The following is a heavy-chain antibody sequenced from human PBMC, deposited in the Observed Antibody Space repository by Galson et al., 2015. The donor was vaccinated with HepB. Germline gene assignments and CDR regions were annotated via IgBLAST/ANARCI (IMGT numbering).Heavy chain of an antibody. V-gene: IGHV1-18*01. CDR2: ISAYNGNT. D-gene: IGHD6-19*01. J-gene: IGHJ5*02. Sequence: CKASGYTFTSYGISWVRQAPGQGLEWMGWISAYNGNTNYAQKLQGRVTMTTDTSTSTAYMELRSLRSDDTAVYYCARTPRQWLAWFDPWGQGTLVTVSS. CDR1: GYTFTSYG. CDR3: ARTPRQWLAWFDP.